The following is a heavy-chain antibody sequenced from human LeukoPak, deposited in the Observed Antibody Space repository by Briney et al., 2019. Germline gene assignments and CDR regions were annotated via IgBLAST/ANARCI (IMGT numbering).Heavy chain of an antibody. D-gene: IGHD3-10*01. CDR2: IGDNADRK. V-gene: IGHV3-23*01. Sequence: TGGSLRLSCAASGFTFDDYAMHWVRQAPGKGLEWVSTIGDNADRKFYAASVKGRFTISRDNSKNTLYLQMNSLRAEDTAIYYCAKNEGSGLVYYYMDVWGKGTTVTISS. CDR1: GFTFDDYA. CDR3: AKNEGSGLVYYYMDV. J-gene: IGHJ6*03.